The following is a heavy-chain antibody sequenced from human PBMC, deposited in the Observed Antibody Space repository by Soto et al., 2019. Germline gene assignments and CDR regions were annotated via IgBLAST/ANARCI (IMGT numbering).Heavy chain of an antibody. J-gene: IGHJ3*02. Sequence: GSLRLSCAVSGFSCSSYDMSWVRQAPGKGLEWVSTILVAGSTHYPDSVGGRFAISRDTSKDTVFLQMNSLTAGDTAVYYCAKATATGGGAFDISGQGTMVTVSS. CDR2: ILVAGST. CDR3: AKATATGGGAFDI. CDR1: GFSCSSYD. D-gene: IGHD2-8*02. V-gene: IGHV3-23*01.